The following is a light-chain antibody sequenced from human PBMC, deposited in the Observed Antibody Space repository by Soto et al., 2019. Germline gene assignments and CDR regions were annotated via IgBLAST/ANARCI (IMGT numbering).Light chain of an antibody. CDR1: QSVSNNY. J-gene: IGKJ1*01. V-gene: IGKV3-20*01. Sequence: EIVLTQSPGTLSLSPGETATLSCRASQSVSNNYLAWYQQKPGQAPRLLIYGASNRATGIPDRFSGSGSGTDFTLTISRLEPEDFAVYYCQQYGSSGTFGQGTKVDI. CDR3: QQYGSSGT. CDR2: GAS.